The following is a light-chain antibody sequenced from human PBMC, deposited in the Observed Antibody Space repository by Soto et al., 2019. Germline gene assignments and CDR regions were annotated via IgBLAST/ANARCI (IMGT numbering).Light chain of an antibody. CDR1: SSDVGSYNL. J-gene: IGLJ7*01. CDR3: CSYAGSSTLAV. Sequence: QSVLTQPASVSGSPGQSITISCTGTSSDVGSYNLVSWYQQHPTKDPKLMIYEVSERPSGVSNRFSGSKSDNTASLTISGLQAEDEADYYCCSYAGSSTLAVFGGGTQLTVL. CDR2: EVS. V-gene: IGLV2-23*02.